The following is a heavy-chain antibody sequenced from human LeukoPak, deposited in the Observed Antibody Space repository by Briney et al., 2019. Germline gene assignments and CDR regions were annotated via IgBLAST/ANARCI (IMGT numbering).Heavy chain of an antibody. CDR2: ISAYNGNT. V-gene: IGHV1-18*01. Sequence: ASVKVSCKASGYTFTSYGISWVRQASGQGLEWMGWISAYNGNTNYAQKLQGRVTMTTDTSTSTAYMELRSLRSNDTAVYYCARVLLWFGESKYFDYWGQGTLVTVSS. CDR1: GYTFTSYG. CDR3: ARVLLWFGESKYFDY. D-gene: IGHD3-10*01. J-gene: IGHJ4*02.